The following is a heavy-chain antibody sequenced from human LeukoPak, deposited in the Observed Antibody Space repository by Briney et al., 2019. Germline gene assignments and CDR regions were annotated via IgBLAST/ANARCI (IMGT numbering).Heavy chain of an antibody. V-gene: IGHV3-23*01. CDR1: GFTFSSYW. CDR3: AKGSSSWYTFDY. CDR2: ISGSGGST. J-gene: IGHJ4*02. Sequence: PGGSLRLSCAASGFTFSSYWMSWVRQAPGKGLEWVSAISGSGGSTYYADSVKGRFTISRDNSKNTLYLQMNSLRAEDTAVYYCAKGSSSWYTFDYWGQGTLVTVSS. D-gene: IGHD6-13*01.